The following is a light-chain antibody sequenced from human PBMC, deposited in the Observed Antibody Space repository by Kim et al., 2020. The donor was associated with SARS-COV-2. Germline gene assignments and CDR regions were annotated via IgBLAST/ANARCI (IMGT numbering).Light chain of an antibody. V-gene: IGKV3-20*01. Sequence: SPGERATLSGRASQSVSSSYLAWHQQKPGQAPRLLIYGASSRATGIPDRFSGSGSGTDFTLTISRLEPEDFAVYYCQQYGSSPWTFGQGTKVDIK. CDR3: QQYGSSPWT. CDR1: QSVSSSY. CDR2: GAS. J-gene: IGKJ1*01.